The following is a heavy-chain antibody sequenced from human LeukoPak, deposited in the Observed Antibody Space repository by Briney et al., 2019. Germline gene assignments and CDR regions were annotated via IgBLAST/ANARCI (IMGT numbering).Heavy chain of an antibody. J-gene: IGHJ5*02. CDR2: ISSSSSYI. CDR3: ARDLRFDP. V-gene: IGHV3-21*01. CDR1: GFTFSTYW. Sequence: GGSLRLSCAASGFTFSTYWMSWVRQAPGKGLEWVSSISSSSSYIYYADSVKGRFTISRDNAKNSLYLQMNSLRAEDTAVYYCARDLRFDPWGQGTLVTVSS.